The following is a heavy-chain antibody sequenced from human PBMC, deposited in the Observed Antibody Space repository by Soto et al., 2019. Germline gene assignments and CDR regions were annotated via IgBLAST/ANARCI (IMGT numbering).Heavy chain of an antibody. Sequence: PSETLSLTCPVSGGSISSYYLSWIRQPPGKGLEWIGYIYYSGSTNYNPSLKSRVTISVDTSKNQFSLKLSSVTAADTAVYYCARGRESTVTTFDYWGQGTLVTVSS. D-gene: IGHD4-17*01. CDR2: IYYSGST. CDR1: GGSISSYY. J-gene: IGHJ4*02. CDR3: ARGRESTVTTFDY. V-gene: IGHV4-59*01.